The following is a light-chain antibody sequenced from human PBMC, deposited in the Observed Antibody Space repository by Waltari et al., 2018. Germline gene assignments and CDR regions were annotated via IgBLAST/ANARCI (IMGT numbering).Light chain of an antibody. CDR2: EVS. V-gene: IGLV2-14*03. Sequence: QSALTQPASVSGSPGQSIIISCTGTSSDVGDDKYVSWYQQHPGKAPKLMLYEVSNRPSGLAERFAGSKAGNTASLTISGLQADDEAAYYCSSYTTTSTVLFGGGTELTVL. CDR1: SSDVGDDKY. J-gene: IGLJ2*01. CDR3: SSYTTTSTVL.